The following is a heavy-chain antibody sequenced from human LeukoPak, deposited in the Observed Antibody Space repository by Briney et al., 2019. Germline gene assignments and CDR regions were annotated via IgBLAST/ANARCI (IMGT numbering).Heavy chain of an antibody. D-gene: IGHD6-19*01. J-gene: IGHJ4*02. CDR1: EFNFSSYG. V-gene: IGHV3-23*01. Sequence: GGSLRLSCAASEFNFSSYGMTWVRQAPGKGLEWVSSISRGGGSTYYADSVKGRFTISRDNSKNTLYLQMNSLRAEDTAVYYCATPGQWLVRGYFDYWGQGTLVTVSS. CDR2: ISRGGGST. CDR3: ATPGQWLVRGYFDY.